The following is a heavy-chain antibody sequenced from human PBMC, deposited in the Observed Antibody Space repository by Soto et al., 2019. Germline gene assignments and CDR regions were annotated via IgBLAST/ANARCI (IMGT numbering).Heavy chain of an antibody. CDR2: TRNKANSYTT. D-gene: IGHD6-19*01. J-gene: IGHJ6*02. CDR3: ASGGIAMACAGHYYYDMDV. CDR1: GLTFSDHY. Sequence: EVQLVESGGGLVQPGGSLRLSCAASGLTFSDHYMDWVRQAPGKGLEWVGRTRNKANSYTTEYAASVKGRFTISRDESKNSLYLQINSLKAEDTDVYYCASGGIAMACAGHYYYDMDVWGQGTTVTVSS. V-gene: IGHV3-72*01.